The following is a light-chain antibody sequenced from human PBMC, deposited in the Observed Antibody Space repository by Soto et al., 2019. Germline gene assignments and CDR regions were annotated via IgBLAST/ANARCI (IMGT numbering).Light chain of an antibody. CDR1: SGSIASKY. CDR3: QSYDTDTVV. J-gene: IGLJ2*01. Sequence: NFMLTQPHSVSESPGKTVTISCTRTSGSIASKYVQWFQQRPGSAPTTVIYEDDQRPSGVPDRFSGSVDSSSNSASLTISGLKTEDEADYCCQSYDTDTVVFGGGTKVTVL. V-gene: IGLV6-57*04. CDR2: EDD.